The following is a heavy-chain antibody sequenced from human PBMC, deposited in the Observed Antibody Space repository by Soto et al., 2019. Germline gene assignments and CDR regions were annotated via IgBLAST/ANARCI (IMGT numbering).Heavy chain of an antibody. D-gene: IGHD3-9*01. Sequence: KPSETLSLTCTVSGGSISSGDYYWSWIRQPPGKGLEWIGYIYYSGSTYYNPSLKSRVTISVDTSKNQFSLKLSSVTAADTAVYYCARGPDILTGYPYYGMDVWGQGTTVTVSS. CDR3: ARGPDILTGYPYYGMDV. V-gene: IGHV4-30-4*01. CDR1: GGSISSGDYY. CDR2: IYYSGST. J-gene: IGHJ6*02.